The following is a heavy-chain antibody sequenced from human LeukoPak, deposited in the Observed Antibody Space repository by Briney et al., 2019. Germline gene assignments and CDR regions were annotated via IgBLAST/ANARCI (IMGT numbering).Heavy chain of an antibody. Sequence: PGGSLRLSCAASGFTFSSYAMSWVRQAPGKGLEWVSAISGSGGSTYYADSVGGRFTISRDNSKNTLYLQMNSLRAEDTAVYYCAKVGFGELPQERIDYWGQGTLVTVSS. V-gene: IGHV3-23*01. J-gene: IGHJ4*02. D-gene: IGHD3-10*01. CDR2: ISGSGGST. CDR3: AKVGFGELPQERIDY. CDR1: GFTFSSYA.